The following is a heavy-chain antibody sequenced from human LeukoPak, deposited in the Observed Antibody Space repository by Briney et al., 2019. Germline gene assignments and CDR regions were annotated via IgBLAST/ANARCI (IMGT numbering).Heavy chain of an antibody. Sequence: GGSLRLSCAASGFTFSSYWMQWVRQAPGKGLEWVAVISYDGSNKYYADSVKGRFTISRDNSKNTLYLQMNSLRAEDTAVYYCAKDGGYDSSGYLYYYYYGMDVWGQGTTVTVSS. CDR3: AKDGGYDSSGYLYYYYYGMDV. CDR2: ISYDGSNK. CDR1: GFTFSSYW. V-gene: IGHV3-30*18. J-gene: IGHJ6*02. D-gene: IGHD3-22*01.